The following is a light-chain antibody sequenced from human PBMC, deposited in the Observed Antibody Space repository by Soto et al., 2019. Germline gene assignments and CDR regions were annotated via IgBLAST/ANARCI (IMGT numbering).Light chain of an antibody. Sequence: EIVMTQSPPTLSVSPGERATLPCRASQSVSNNYLAWYQQKPGQAPRLLIYGASSRATGIPDRFSGSGSGTDFTLIISRLEPEDLAVYHCQQYGSTPRTFGQGTKVDI. CDR2: GAS. CDR3: QQYGSTPRT. J-gene: IGKJ2*01. CDR1: QSVSNNY. V-gene: IGKV3-20*01.